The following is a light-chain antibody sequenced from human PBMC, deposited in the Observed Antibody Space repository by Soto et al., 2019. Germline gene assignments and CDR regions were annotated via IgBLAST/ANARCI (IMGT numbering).Light chain of an antibody. J-gene: IGLJ1*01. V-gene: IGLV2-8*01. CDR3: SSYAGSNKSV. CDR2: EVS. Sequence: QSALAQPPSASGSPGQSVTISCTGTSSDVGGYNYVSWYQQYPGKAPKLMIYEVSKRPSGVPDRFSGSKSGNTASLTVSGLQAEDEADYYCSSYAGSNKSVLGTGTKVTVL. CDR1: SSDVGGYNY.